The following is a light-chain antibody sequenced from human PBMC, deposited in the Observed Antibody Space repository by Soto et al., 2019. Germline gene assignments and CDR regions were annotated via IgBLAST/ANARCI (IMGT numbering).Light chain of an antibody. CDR2: EVS. Sequence: QSALTQPASVSGSPGQSITISCTGTSSDVGGYNYVSWYQQHPGKAPKLMIYEVSNRPSGVSNRVSGSKSGHTASLTISGLQAEDEDDYYCSSYTSSSTLVFGSGTKLTVL. CDR3: SSYTSSSTLV. CDR1: SSDVGGYNY. J-gene: IGLJ1*01. V-gene: IGLV2-14*01.